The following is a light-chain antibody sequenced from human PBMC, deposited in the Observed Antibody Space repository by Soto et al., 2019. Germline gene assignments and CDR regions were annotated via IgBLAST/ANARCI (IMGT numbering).Light chain of an antibody. CDR1: QSINIW. V-gene: IGKV1-5*03. J-gene: IGKJ1*01. Sequence: DIQMTQSPSTLSASVGDRVTITCRASQSINIWLAWYQQKPGKAPKLLIYKASSLESGVPSRFSGSGSGTEFTLTISSVQPDDFASYYCQQYNTYPWTFGQGTEVEIK. CDR3: QQYNTYPWT. CDR2: KAS.